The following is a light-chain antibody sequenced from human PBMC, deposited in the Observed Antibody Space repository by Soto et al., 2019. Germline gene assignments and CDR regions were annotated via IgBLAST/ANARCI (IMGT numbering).Light chain of an antibody. J-gene: IGLJ1*01. CDR2: SVS. V-gene: IGLV2-14*01. CDR1: SSDIGTYDH. Sequence: VLTQPASVSGSPGQSITISCSVTSSDIGTYDHVAWFQQFPGKTPKLVIYSVSDRPSGVSYRFSGSKSGNTASLTISGLQADDEADYYCISYTVSRSYVFGTGTKVTVL. CDR3: ISYTVSRSYV.